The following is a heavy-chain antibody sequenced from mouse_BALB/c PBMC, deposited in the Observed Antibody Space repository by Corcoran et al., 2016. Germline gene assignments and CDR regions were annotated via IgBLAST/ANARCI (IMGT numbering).Heavy chain of an antibody. CDR1: GFNIKDTY. CDR2: IDPANGNT. J-gene: IGHJ3*01. Sequence: EVQLQQSGAELVKPGASVKLSCTASGFNIKDTYMHWVKQRPEQGLECIGRIDPANGNTKYDQKFQGKATITADTSSTTAYLRLSSRTSEDTGVYYCASSSGYAWLAYWGQGTLVTVSA. D-gene: IGHD3-1*01. CDR3: ASSSGYAWLAY. V-gene: IGHV14-3*02.